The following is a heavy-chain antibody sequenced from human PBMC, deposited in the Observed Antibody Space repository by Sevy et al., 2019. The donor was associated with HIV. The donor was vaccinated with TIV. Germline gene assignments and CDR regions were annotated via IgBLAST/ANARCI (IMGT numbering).Heavy chain of an antibody. CDR3: ARDTTYYYDSSGQYYFDY. D-gene: IGHD3-22*01. Sequence: GGSLRLSCAASGFTFSSYSMNWVRQAPGKGLEWVSSISSSSSYIYYADSVKGRFTISRENAKNSLYLQMNSLRAEDTAVYYCARDTTYYYDSSGQYYFDYWGQGTLVTVSS. J-gene: IGHJ4*02. CDR1: GFTFSSYS. V-gene: IGHV3-21*01. CDR2: ISSSSSYI.